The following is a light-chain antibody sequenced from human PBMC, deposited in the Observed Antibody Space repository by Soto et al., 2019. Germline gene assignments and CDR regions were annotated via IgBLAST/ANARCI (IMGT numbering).Light chain of an antibody. CDR3: CSYAGSYTYV. V-gene: IGLV1-51*01. CDR1: SSNIGDNS. CDR2: DNN. J-gene: IGLJ1*01. Sequence: QSVLTQPPSMSAAPGQMVAISCSGTSSNIGDNSVSWYQHFPGTAPKVLIYDNNRRPSGIPDRFSGSKSGTSATLTIIGLQTGDEADYYCCSYAGSYTYVFGTGTKLTVL.